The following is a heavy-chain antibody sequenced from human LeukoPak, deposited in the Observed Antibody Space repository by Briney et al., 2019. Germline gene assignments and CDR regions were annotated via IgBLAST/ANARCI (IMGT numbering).Heavy chain of an antibody. CDR2: IYSTGTI. V-gene: IGHV3-53*01. CDR1: GFTVSSNY. D-gene: IGHD2-15*01. J-gene: IGHJ4*02. Sequence: QTGGSLRLSCAASGFTVSSNYMSWVRQAPGKGLEWVSVIYSTGTIYYADSVKGRFTISRDNSKNTLYLQMSSLRVEDTAMYYCATGSCSGAGCNYGTPLDYWGQGTLHTVSS. CDR3: ATGSCSGAGCNYGTPLDY.